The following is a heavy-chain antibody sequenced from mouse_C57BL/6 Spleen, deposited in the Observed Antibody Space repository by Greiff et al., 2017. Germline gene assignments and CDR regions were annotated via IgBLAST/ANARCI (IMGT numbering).Heavy chain of an antibody. CDR1: GYTFPSYW. J-gene: IGHJ4*01. CDR2: IYPGSGST. CDR3: ARGTGTPFYYYAMDY. D-gene: IGHD4-1*01. V-gene: IGHV1-55*01. Sequence: QFQLQRSGAELVKPGASVKMSCKASGYTFPSYWITWVKQRPGQGLEGIGDIYPGSGSTNYNEKFKSKATLTVDTSSSTAYMQRSSLTSEDSAVYYCARGTGTPFYYYAMDYWGQGTSVTVSS.